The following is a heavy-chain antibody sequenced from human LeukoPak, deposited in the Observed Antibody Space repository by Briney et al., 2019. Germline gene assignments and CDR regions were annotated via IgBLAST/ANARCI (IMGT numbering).Heavy chain of an antibody. CDR2: ISSSSSYI. V-gene: IGHV3-21*01. CDR3: ARGDSSGYYPYYFDY. Sequence: GGSLRLSCAASGFTFSSYSMNWVRQAPGKGLEWVSSISSSSSYIYYADSVKGRFTISRDNAKNSLYLQMNSLRAEDTAVYYCARGDSSGYYPYYFDYWGQGTLVTVSS. D-gene: IGHD3-22*01. CDR1: GFTFSSYS. J-gene: IGHJ4*02.